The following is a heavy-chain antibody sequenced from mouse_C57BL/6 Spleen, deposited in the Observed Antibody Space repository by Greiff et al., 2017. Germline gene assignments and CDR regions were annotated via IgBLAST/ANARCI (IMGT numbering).Heavy chain of an antibody. CDR3: ARQELGLFAY. D-gene: IGHD4-1*01. J-gene: IGHJ3*01. CDR2: ISSSSSTI. Sequence: EVQRVESGGGLVKPGGSLKLSCAASGFTFSDYGMHWVRQAPEKGLEWVAYISSSSSTIYYADTVKGRFTISRDNAKNTLFLQMTSLRSEDTAMYYCARQELGLFAYWGQGTLVTVSA. V-gene: IGHV5-17*01. CDR1: GFTFSDYG.